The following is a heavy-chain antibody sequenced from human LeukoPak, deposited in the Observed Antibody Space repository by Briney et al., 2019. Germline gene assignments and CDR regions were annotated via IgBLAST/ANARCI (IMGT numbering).Heavy chain of an antibody. CDR2: IYYSGST. CDR3: ARDGVTGYDAFDI. Sequence: SETLSLTCTVSGGSISRYYWSWIRQPPGKGLEWIGYIYYSGSTNYNPSLKSRVTISVDTSKNQFSLKLSSVTAADTAVYYCARDGVTGYDAFDIWGQGTMVTVSS. CDR1: GGSISRYY. J-gene: IGHJ3*02. V-gene: IGHV4-59*01. D-gene: IGHD7-27*01.